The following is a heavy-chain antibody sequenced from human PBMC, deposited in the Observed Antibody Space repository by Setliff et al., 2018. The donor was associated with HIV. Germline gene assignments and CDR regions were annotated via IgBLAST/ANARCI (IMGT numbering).Heavy chain of an antibody. J-gene: IGHJ5*02. Sequence: SETPSLTCAVYGGSFSGYSWNWVRQPPAKGLEWIGEINQSETTNYNPSFKSRVTISLDTSKNQFSLKLTSVTAADTGVYYCARVGRRDGWGRKAVAGWIWFDPWSQGTLVTVSS. CDR3: ARVGRRDGWGRKAVAGWIWFDP. CDR2: INQSETT. D-gene: IGHD6-19*01. CDR1: GGSFSGYS. V-gene: IGHV4-34*01.